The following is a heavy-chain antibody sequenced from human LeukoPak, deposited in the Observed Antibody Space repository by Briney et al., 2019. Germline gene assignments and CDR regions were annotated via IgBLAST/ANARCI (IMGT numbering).Heavy chain of an antibody. Sequence: SVKVSCKASGGTFSSYAISWVRQAPGQGLEWMGGIIPIFGTANYAQKFQGRDTITTDESTSTAHMELSSLRSEDTAVYYCASSPLIDYYDSSGYRNAFDIWGQGTMVTVSS. J-gene: IGHJ3*02. CDR2: IIPIFGTA. V-gene: IGHV1-69*05. CDR3: ASSPLIDYYDSSGYRNAFDI. D-gene: IGHD3-22*01. CDR1: GGTFSSYA.